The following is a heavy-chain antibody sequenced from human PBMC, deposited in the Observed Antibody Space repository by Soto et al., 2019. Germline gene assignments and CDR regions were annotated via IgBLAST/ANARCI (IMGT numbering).Heavy chain of an antibody. CDR2: IKQDGSEK. Sequence: PGGSMRLSCAPSGFTFSSYWMSWVRQAPGKGLEWVANIKQDGSEKYYVDSVKGRFTISRDNAKNSLYLQMHSLRAEDTAVYYCARDDPRRRSSSSLDYYYGMDVWGQGTTVTVSS. D-gene: IGHD6-6*01. J-gene: IGHJ6*02. CDR1: GFTFSSYW. V-gene: IGHV3-7*03. CDR3: ARDDPRRRSSSSLDYYYGMDV.